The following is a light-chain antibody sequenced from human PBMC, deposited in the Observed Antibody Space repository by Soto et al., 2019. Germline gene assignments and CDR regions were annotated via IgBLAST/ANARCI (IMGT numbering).Light chain of an antibody. CDR1: QSGTSTS. V-gene: IGKV3D-20*02. Sequence: EIVLTQSPGTLSLSPGERATLSCRASQSGTSTSLAWYQQKPGQAPRLLIYAASTMASGIPARFSGSGSGTEFTLTISSLQSEDFAVYFCQQRSSWPLTFGGGTKVDIK. CDR2: AAS. J-gene: IGKJ4*02. CDR3: QQRSSWPLT.